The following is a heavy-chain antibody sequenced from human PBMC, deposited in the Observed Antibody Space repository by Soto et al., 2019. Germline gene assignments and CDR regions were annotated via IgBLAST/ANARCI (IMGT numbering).Heavy chain of an antibody. J-gene: IGHJ4*02. Sequence: QVQLKQWGAGLLKPSETLSLTCAVYDGSFSGYYWSWIRQPPGKGLEWIGEINHSGSTNYNPSLQRRVTISVDTSKNQFSLNLSTVTAADTAVYYCARGRPSCSGGSGVVGYFDYCGQGTLVTFSS. CDR2: INHSGST. V-gene: IGHV4-34*01. CDR1: DGSFSGYY. D-gene: IGHD2-15*01. CDR3: ARGRPSCSGGSGVVGYFDY.